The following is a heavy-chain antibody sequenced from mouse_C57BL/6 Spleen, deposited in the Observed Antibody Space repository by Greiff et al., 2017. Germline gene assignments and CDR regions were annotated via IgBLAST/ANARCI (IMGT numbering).Heavy chain of an antibody. V-gene: IGHV1-4*01. J-gene: IGHJ2*01. CDR1: GYTFTSYT. CDR2: INPSSGYT. CDR3: ARKGVYSNSHFDY. D-gene: IGHD2-5*01. Sequence: LQESGAELARPGASVQMSCKASGYTFTSYTMHWVKQRPGQGLEWIGYINPSSGYTKYNQKFQDKATLTADKSSSTAYMQLSSLTSEDSAVYYCARKGVYSNSHFDYWGQGTTLTVSS.